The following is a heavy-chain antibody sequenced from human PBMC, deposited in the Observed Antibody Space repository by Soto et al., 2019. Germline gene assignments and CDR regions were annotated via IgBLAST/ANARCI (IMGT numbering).Heavy chain of an antibody. CDR1: GGTFSSYA. D-gene: IGHD5-18*01. J-gene: IGHJ5*02. CDR3: VRDIVSQYSYGKSNWFDP. V-gene: IGHV1-69*12. Sequence: QVQLVQSGAEVRQPASSVKVSCKTSGGTFSSYAISWVRQAPGQGLEWMGGIVPIVDTSTYAQKFQGRVTITADESTSTVYMELSSLRSDDTAVYYCVRDIVSQYSYGKSNWFDPWGQGALVTVSS. CDR2: IVPIVDTS.